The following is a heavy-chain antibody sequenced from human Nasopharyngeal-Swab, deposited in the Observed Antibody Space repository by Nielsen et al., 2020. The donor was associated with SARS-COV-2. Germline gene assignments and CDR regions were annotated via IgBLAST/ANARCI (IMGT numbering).Heavy chain of an antibody. CDR1: GDSISSSSYH. V-gene: IGHV4-39*01. Sequence: SETLSLTFTVSGDSISSSSYHWGWIRQPPGKGLEWIGSIHYSGSTYYNPSLKSRVTISVDTSKNQFSLKLSSVTATDTAVYYCARQVAAAEDFQHWGQGTLVTVSS. CDR3: ARQVAAAEDFQH. CDR2: IHYSGST. D-gene: IGHD6-13*01. J-gene: IGHJ1*01.